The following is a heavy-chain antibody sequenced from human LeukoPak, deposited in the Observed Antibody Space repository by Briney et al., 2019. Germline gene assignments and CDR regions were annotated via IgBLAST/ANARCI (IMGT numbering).Heavy chain of an antibody. CDR1: GGSISSYY. Sequence: PSETLSLTCTVHGGSISSYYWSWVRQPPWKGLEWIGYIYYSGSTNYNPSLKSRVTISVDTSKNQFSLKLSSVTAADTAVYYCARSRPVFDYWGQGTLVTVSS. J-gene: IGHJ4*02. CDR3: ARSRPVFDY. CDR2: IYYSGST. V-gene: IGHV4-59*01.